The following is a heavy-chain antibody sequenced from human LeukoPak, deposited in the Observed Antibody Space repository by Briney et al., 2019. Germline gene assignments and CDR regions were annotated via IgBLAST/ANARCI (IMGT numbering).Heavy chain of an antibody. V-gene: IGHV4-34*01. D-gene: IGHD1-26*01. CDR3: ATTRGPLRRYDY. CDR1: GGSFSGYY. J-gene: IGHJ4*02. CDR2: INHSGST. Sequence: SETLSLTCAVHGGSFSGYYWSWIRQPPGKGLEWIGEINHSGSTNYNPSLKSRVTISVDTSKIQFSLKLSSVTAADTAVYYCATTRGPLRRYDYWGQGTLVTVSS.